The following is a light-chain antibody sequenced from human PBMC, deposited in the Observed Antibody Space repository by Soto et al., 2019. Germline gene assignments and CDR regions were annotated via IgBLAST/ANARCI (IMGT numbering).Light chain of an antibody. CDR1: QSVSSY. CDR3: QQRSNWPPEIT. Sequence: EVVLTQSKATLSLAPGVRATLSCRASQSVSSYLAWYQQKPGQAPRLLIYDASNRATGIPARFSGSGSGTDFTLTSSSLEPEDFAVNRCQQRSNWPPEITVGQGTRLEIK. J-gene: IGKJ5*01. V-gene: IGKV3-11*01. CDR2: DAS.